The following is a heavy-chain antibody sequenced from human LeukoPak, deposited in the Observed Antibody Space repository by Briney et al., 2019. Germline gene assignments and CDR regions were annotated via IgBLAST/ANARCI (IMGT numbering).Heavy chain of an antibody. CDR1: GGTFSSYA. V-gene: IGHV1-69*01. CDR3: ARDIAVAGTVWFDP. Sequence: SVKVSCKASGGTFSSYAISWVRQAPGQGLEWMGGIIPIFGSANYAQKFQGRVTITADESTSTAYMELSSLRSEDTAVYYCARDIAVAGTVWFDPWGQGTLVTVSS. J-gene: IGHJ5*02. CDR2: IIPIFGSA. D-gene: IGHD6-19*01.